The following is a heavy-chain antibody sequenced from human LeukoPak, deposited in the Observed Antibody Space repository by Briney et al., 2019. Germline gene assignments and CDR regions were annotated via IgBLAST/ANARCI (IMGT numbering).Heavy chain of an antibody. CDR2: MNHSGST. D-gene: IGHD6-19*01. J-gene: IGHJ4*02. CDR3: ARGQWLDNY. Sequence: SETLSLTCAVYGGSFSDYYWSWIRQPPGKGLEWIGEMNHSGSTNYNPSLKSRVAISVDTSKNQFSLELSSVTAADTAVYYCARGQWLDNYWGQGTLVTVSS. V-gene: IGHV4-34*01. CDR1: GGSFSDYY.